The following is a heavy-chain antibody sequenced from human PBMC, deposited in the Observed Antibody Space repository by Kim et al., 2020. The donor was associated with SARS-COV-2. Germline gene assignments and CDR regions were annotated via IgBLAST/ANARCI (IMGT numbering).Heavy chain of an antibody. D-gene: IGHD6-6*01. CDR2: IDPSDSYT. J-gene: IGHJ6*02. Sequence: GESLKISCKGSGYSFTSYWISWVRQMPGKGLEWMGRIDPSDSYTNYSPSFQGHVTISADKYISTAYLQWSSLKASDTAMYYCARLVSIAARPDYYYYGMDVWGQGTTVTVSS. CDR3: ARLVSIAARPDYYYYGMDV. V-gene: IGHV5-10-1*01. CDR1: GYSFTSYW.